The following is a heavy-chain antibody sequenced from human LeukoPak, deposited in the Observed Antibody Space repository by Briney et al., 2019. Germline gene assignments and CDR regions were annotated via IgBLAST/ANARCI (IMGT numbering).Heavy chain of an antibody. V-gene: IGHV4-30-2*01. CDR3: ARDQRSTSCYDY. Sequence: PSQTLSLTCTVSGGSISSGGYYWSWIRQPPGKGLEWIGYIYHSGSTYYNPSLKSRVTISVDRSKNQFSLKLSSVTAADTAVYYCARDQRSTSCYDYWGQGTLVTVSS. D-gene: IGHD2-2*01. J-gene: IGHJ4*02. CDR2: IYHSGST. CDR1: GGSISSGGYY.